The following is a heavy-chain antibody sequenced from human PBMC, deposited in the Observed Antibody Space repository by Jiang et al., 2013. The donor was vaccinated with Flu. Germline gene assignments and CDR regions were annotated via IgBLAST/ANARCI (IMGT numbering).Heavy chain of an antibody. V-gene: IGHV4-59*01. CDR2: IYYSGST. D-gene: IGHD6-19*01. CDR3: ARGLRGWLAPFDY. CDR1: GGSISSYY. Sequence: LLKPSETLSLTCTVSGGSISSYYWSWIRQPPGKGLEWIGYIYYSGSTNYNPSLKSRVTISVDTSKNQFSLKLSSVTAADTAVYYCARGLRGWLAPFDYWGQGTLVTVSS. J-gene: IGHJ4*02.